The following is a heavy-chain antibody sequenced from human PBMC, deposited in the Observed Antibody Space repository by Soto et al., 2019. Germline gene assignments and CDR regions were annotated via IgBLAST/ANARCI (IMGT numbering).Heavy chain of an antibody. CDR2: ISSDGHHQ. J-gene: IGHJ4*02. V-gene: IGHV3-30*03. D-gene: IGHD3-22*01. CDR3: SRGTYYHQSSGLHADY. CDR1: GFRFNDSA. Sequence: AGSMRLSSATSGFRFNDSAMYWVRQAPGQGLEWVAIISSDGHHQFYLDNLRGRFTVSRDNSKNTLYLQMNRLRPEDTAVYYCSRGTYYHQSSGLHADYWGPGTVVTVSS.